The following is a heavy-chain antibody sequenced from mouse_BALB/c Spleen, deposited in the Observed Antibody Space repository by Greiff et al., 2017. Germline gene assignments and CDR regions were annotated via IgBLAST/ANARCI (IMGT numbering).Heavy chain of an antibody. D-gene: IGHD2-1*01. CDR2: IRLKSNNYAT. CDR1: GFTFSNYW. CDR3: TYGNYAMDY. Sequence: EVKVEESGGGLVQPGGSMKLSCVASGFTFSNYWMNWVRQSPEKGLEWVAEIRLKSNNYATHYAESVKGRFTISRDDSKSSVYLQMNNLRAEDTGIYYSTYGNYAMDYWGQGTSVTVSS. J-gene: IGHJ4*01. V-gene: IGHV6-6*02.